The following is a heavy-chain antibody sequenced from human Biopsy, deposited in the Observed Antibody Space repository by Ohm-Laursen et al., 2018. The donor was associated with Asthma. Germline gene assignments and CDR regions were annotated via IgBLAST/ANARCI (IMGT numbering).Heavy chain of an antibody. Sequence: ETLSLTCGLSSGSGGYMRSGNYYWGWIRQPPGKGLEWIGSIYYSGTTYYNPSLESRVTVSANTSKNKFSLKLTSPTAADTAVYYCVRGSSSWHHGPFHYYYGLDVWGQGTTATVSS. CDR1: GGYMRSGNYY. V-gene: IGHV4-39*01. J-gene: IGHJ6*02. D-gene: IGHD6-13*01. CDR3: VRGSSSWHHGPFHYYYGLDV. CDR2: IYYSGTT.